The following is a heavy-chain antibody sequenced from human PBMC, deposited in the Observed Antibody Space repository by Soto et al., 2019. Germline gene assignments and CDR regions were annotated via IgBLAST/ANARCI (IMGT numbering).Heavy chain of an antibody. D-gene: IGHD5-18*01. V-gene: IGHV4-30-4*01. Sequence: QVQLQESGPGLVKPSQTLSLTCTVSGGSISSGDYYWSWIRQPPGKGLEWIGYIYYSGSTYYNPSLKSCXXIXVXXSKNQFSLKLSSVTAADTAVYYCARGYRYSYGIDYWGQGTLVTVSS. J-gene: IGHJ4*02. CDR2: IYYSGST. CDR1: GGSISSGDYY. CDR3: ARGYRYSYGIDY.